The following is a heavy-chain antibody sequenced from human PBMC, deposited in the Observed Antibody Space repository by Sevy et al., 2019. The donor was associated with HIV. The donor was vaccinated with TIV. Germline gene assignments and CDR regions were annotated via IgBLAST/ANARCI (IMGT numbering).Heavy chain of an antibody. D-gene: IGHD2-8*01. Sequence: GGSLRLSCVASGFTFPIYSVLWVRQAPGKGLEWLTLISYDGNYKYYAHSVKGRFTIPRDNSNNILDLQMSSLRVEDTALYFCARVAVEYCTNDCYHRFDHWGLGTLVTVSS. CDR1: GFTFPIYS. CDR3: ARVAVEYCTNDCYHRFDH. V-gene: IGHV3-30*04. J-gene: IGHJ4*02. CDR2: ISYDGNYK.